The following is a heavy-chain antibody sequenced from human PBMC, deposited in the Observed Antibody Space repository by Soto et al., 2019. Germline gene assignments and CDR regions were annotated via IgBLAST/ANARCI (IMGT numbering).Heavy chain of an antibody. J-gene: IGHJ4*02. D-gene: IGHD6-6*01. CDR1: IGSFSGYY. CDR3: ARAPKVSGSSQTRPDF. CDR2: ISQSGNT. Sequence: SETLSLTCSIYIGSFSGYYWSWIRQPPGKGLEWIGEISQSGNTNYSPSLKSRVSISIDTSKKQFSLNLASVSAADTAVYYCARAPKVSGSSQTRPDFWGQGTLVTVSS. V-gene: IGHV4-34*01.